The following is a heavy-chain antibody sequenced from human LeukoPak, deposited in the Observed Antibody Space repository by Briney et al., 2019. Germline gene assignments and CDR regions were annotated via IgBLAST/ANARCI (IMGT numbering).Heavy chain of an antibody. CDR1: GYTFICYR. J-gene: IGHJ4*02. CDR3: AKTLRYPLRDLYYFDY. D-gene: IGHD3-9*01. CDR2: ISGSGGST. V-gene: IGHV3-23*01. Sequence: GGALRLSCAASGYTFICYRMSRVRQAPGKGQELVSPISGSGGSTYYADSVKGRFTISRDNSKNTLYLQMNSLRAEDTAVYYCAKTLRYPLRDLYYFDYWGQGTLVTVSS.